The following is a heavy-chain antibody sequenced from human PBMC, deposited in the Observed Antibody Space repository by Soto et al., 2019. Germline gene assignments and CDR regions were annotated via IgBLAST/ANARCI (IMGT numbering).Heavy chain of an antibody. V-gene: IGHV3-33*01. CDR2: IWYDGSNK. CDR1: GFTFSSYG. J-gene: IGHJ3*02. CDR3: AREWELPEAFDI. D-gene: IGHD1-26*01. Sequence: QVQLVESGGGVVQPGRSLRLSCAASGFTFSSYGMHWVRQAPGKGLEWVAVIWYDGSNKYYADSVKGRFTISRDNSKNTLYLQMNSLRAEDTAVYYCAREWELPEAFDIWGQGTMVTVSS.